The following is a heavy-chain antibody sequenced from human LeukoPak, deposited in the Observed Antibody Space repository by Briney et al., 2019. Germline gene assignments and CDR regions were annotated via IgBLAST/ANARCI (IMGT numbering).Heavy chain of an antibody. J-gene: IGHJ4*02. CDR1: GFTFSSYA. CDR2: ISGSGGST. D-gene: IGHD1-26*01. Sequence: PGGSLRLSCAASGFTFSSYAMSLVRQAAGKGLEWVSPISGSGGSTYYADSVKGRFTISRDNSKNTLYLQMNSLRAEDTAVYYCAKDRKGIVGATNFDYWGQGTLVTVSS. V-gene: IGHV3-23*01. CDR3: AKDRKGIVGATNFDY.